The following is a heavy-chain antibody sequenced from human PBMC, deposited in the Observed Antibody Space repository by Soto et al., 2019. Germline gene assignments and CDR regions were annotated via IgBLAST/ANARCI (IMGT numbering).Heavy chain of an antibody. CDR1: GFTFSSYT. CDR3: ARGYSSGDY. J-gene: IGHJ4*02. V-gene: IGHV3-21*01. CDR2: ISSSSSYI. Sequence: EVQLVESGGGLVKPGGSLRLSCAASGFTFSSYTMNRVRQAPGKGLEWVSSISSSSSYIYYADSVKGRFTISRDNAKNSLYLQMNSLRAEDTSVYYCARGYSSGDYWGQGTLVTVSS. D-gene: IGHD6-19*01.